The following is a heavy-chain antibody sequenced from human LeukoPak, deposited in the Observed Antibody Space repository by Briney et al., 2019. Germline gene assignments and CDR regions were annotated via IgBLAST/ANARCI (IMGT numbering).Heavy chain of an antibody. CDR1: GGSFSGYY. CDR3: ARDSHYYDSSGQRDWFDP. J-gene: IGHJ5*02. CDR2: INHSGST. V-gene: IGHV4-34*01. D-gene: IGHD3-22*01. Sequence: SETLSLTCAVYGGSFSGYYWSWLRQPPGKGLEWIGEINHSGSTNYNPSLKSRVTISVDTSKNQFSLKLRSVTAADTAVYYCARDSHYYDSSGQRDWFDPWGQGTLVTVSS.